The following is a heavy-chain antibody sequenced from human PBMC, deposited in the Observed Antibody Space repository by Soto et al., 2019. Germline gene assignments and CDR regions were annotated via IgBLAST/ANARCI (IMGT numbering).Heavy chain of an antibody. D-gene: IGHD6-13*01. V-gene: IGHV4-30-2*02. CDR2: IYHSGST. CDR3: ARSSSSSWYSTPNWFDP. J-gene: IGHJ5*02. Sequence: SETLSLTCAVSGGSISSGGYSWSWIRPPPGKGLEWIGYIYHSGSTYYNPSLKSRVTISVDRSKNQFSLKLSSVTAADTAVYYCARSSSSSWYSTPNWFDPWGQGTLVTVSS. CDR1: GGSISSGGYS.